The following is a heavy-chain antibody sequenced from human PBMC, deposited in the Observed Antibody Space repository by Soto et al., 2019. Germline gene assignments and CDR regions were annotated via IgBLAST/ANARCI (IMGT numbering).Heavy chain of an antibody. J-gene: IGHJ4*02. Sequence: VHLMESGGGLVKPGGSLRLSCEGSGFTFSNYWMHWVRQAPGKGLVWVSRVNGDGSSTIYADSVKGRFTISRDNAKNTLYLQMNSLRAEDTAVYFCARREYDVVAGYRLDYWGRGTRVTVSS. CDR3: ARREYDVVAGYRLDY. CDR2: VNGDGSST. D-gene: IGHD3-9*01. CDR1: GFTFSNYW. V-gene: IGHV3-74*01.